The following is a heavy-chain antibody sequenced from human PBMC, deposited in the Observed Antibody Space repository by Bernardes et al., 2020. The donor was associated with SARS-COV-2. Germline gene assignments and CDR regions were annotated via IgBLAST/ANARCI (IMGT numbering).Heavy chain of an antibody. V-gene: IGHV3-74*01. CDR2: IKTDGTST. J-gene: IGHJ1*01. CDR1: GFILRHYW. CDR3: ARGTVEAIIGD. Sequence: GGCLSLSSAASGFILRHYWMHWVRPTPGEGLVWVSLIKTDGTSTNYADSVRGRFTISRDSAKNTLYLQMNDLRPEDTAVYYCARGTVEAIIGDWGQGALVTVSA. D-gene: IGHD1-26*01.